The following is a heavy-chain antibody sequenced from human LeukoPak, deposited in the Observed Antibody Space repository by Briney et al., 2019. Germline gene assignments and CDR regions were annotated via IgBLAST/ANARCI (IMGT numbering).Heavy chain of an antibody. V-gene: IGHV4-59*01. D-gene: IGHD1-26*01. J-gene: IGHJ4*02. CDR3: ARDLGGIYFDY. Sequence: PSETLSLTCTDSDASISGYYWSWIRQPPGKGLEWIGSIHFSGSTNYNPSLSSRVTIPVDTSKIQLSLKLGSVTAADTAVYYCARDLGGIYFDYWGQGTLVTVSS. CDR2: IHFSGST. CDR1: DASISGYY.